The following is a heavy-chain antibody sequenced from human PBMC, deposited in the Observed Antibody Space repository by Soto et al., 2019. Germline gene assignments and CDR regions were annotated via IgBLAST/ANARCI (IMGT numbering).Heavy chain of an antibody. Sequence: PGGSLRLSCVASGFTVDDYAMHWVRQAPGKGLEWVSGISANGDNVDYAESVKGRFTVSRDNAKNPLFLQMNSLRPEDTALYYCAKDMKWGGMTTIHYFDSWGQGT. J-gene: IGHJ4*02. CDR1: GFTVDDYA. CDR2: ISANGDNV. V-gene: IGHV3-9*01. CDR3: AKDMKWGGMTTIHYFDS. D-gene: IGHD4-17*01.